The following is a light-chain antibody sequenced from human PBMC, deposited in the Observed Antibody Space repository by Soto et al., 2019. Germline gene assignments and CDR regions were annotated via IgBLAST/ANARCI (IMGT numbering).Light chain of an antibody. Sequence: EIVLPQSPATLSLSPGERAALSCRASQGVGRCLAWYQQKPGQAPRLLIYDASNRATGIPARFSGSGSGTDFTLAINNLEPEDFAVYYCQQRGGWPLTFGGGTKVEIK. CDR2: DAS. CDR3: QQRGGWPLT. J-gene: IGKJ4*01. CDR1: QGVGRC. V-gene: IGKV3-11*01.